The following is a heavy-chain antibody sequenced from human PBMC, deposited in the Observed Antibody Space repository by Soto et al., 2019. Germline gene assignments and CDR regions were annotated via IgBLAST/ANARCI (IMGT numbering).Heavy chain of an antibody. CDR3: ARTDCSSTSCYNYYYYGMDV. CDR2: INPGNGDT. V-gene: IGHV1-3*01. J-gene: IGHJ6*02. D-gene: IGHD2-2*01. Sequence: SVKVSCKTSGYSFTKYGLHWVRQAPGQRLEWMGWINPGNGDTKYSQKFQGRVTITRDTSATTAYMELSSLRSEDSAVFYCARTDCSSTSCYNYYYYGMDVWGQGTTVTVSS. CDR1: GYSFTKYG.